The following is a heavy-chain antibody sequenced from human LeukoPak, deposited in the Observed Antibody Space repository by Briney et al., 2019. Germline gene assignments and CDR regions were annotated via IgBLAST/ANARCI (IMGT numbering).Heavy chain of an antibody. J-gene: IGHJ4*02. D-gene: IGHD3-10*01. CDR2: ISWNSGSI. V-gene: IGHV3-9*01. CDR1: GFTFDDYA. Sequence: GRSLRLSCAASGFTFDDYAMHWVRQAPGKGLEWVSGISWNSGSIGYADSVKGRFTIPRDNAKNSLYLQMNSLRAEDTALYYCAKDHYGSGSYCMANWGQGTLVTVSS. CDR3: AKDHYGSGSYCMAN.